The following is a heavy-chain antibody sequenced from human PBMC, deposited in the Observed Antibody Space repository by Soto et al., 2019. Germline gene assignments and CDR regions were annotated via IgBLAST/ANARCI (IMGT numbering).Heavy chain of an antibody. CDR3: ARADFKVVPGAMPAWDYYFYFMDV. J-gene: IGHJ6*03. V-gene: IGHV5-51*01. D-gene: IGHD2-2*01. CDR1: GYRFTSYW. Sequence: GESLKISCKGSGYRFTSYWIGWVRQMPGKGLEWMGIIYPGDSDTRYSPSFQGQVTISADKSISTAYLQWSSLKASDTAMYYCARADFKVVPGAMPAWDYYFYFMDVWGKGTTVTVSS. CDR2: IYPGDSDT.